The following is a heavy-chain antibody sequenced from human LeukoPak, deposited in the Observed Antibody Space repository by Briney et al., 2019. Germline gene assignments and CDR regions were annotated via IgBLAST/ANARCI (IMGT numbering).Heavy chain of an antibody. V-gene: IGHV1-2*02. CDR1: GYTFTGYY. CDR3: AREHYDILTGYYRDNWFDP. CDR2: INPNSGVT. J-gene: IGHJ5*02. D-gene: IGHD3-9*01. Sequence: ASVKVSCKASGYTFTGYYIHWVRQAPGQGLEWMGWINPNSGVTHYPQKFQGRVTMTRDTSIRTAYMELSRLRSDDTAVYYCAREHYDILTGYYRDNWFDPWGQGTLVTVSS.